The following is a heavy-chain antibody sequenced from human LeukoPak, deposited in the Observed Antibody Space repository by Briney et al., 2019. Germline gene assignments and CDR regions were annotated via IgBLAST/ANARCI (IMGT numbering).Heavy chain of an antibody. CDR2: IGTAGDT. CDR3: ARAQGTYSDYYYYGMDV. V-gene: IGHV3-13*01. J-gene: IGHJ6*02. Sequence: GGSLRLSCAASGFTFSSYDMHWVRQATGKGLEWVSAIGTAGDTYYPGSVKGRFTISRDNSKNTLYLQMNSLRAEDTAVYYCARAQGTYSDYYYYGMDVWGQGTTVTVSS. CDR1: GFTFSSYD. D-gene: IGHD3-10*01.